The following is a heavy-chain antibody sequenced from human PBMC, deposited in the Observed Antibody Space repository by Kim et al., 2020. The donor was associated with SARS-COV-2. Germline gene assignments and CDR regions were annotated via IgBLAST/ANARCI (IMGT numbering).Heavy chain of an antibody. Sequence: LSLTCAASGFTFSSYWMHWVRQAPGKGLVWVSRINSDGSTTSYAHSVKGRFTISRDNAKNTLYLQMNSLRAEHTAVYYCARGYATVTTSWGQGNLVTLPS. CDR1: GFTFSSYW. CDR2: INSDGSTT. V-gene: IGHV3-74*01. CDR3: ARGYATVTTS. J-gene: IGHJ4*01. D-gene: IGHD4-17*01.